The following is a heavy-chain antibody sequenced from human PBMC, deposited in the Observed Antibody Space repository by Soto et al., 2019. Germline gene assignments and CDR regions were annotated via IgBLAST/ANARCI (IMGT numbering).Heavy chain of an antibody. V-gene: IGHV2-5*02. CDR1: GFSLRTSDVG. D-gene: IGHD6-6*01. CDR3: AHSKYSRSSFDY. J-gene: IGHJ4*02. CDR2: IYWDDDK. Sequence: QITLKESGPTLVKPTQTLTLTCTFSGFSLRTSDVGVGWIRQPPGKALEWLAIIYWDDDKRYSPSLKSRLTITKDTSKYQVVLTVTNMDPVDTATYYCAHSKYSRSSFDYWGQGTLVTVSS.